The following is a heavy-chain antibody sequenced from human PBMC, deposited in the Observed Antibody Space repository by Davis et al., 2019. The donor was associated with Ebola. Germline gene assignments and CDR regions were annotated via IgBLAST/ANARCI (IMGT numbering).Heavy chain of an antibody. V-gene: IGHV4-39*01. J-gene: IGHJ6*02. CDR1: GGSISSSSYY. CDR3: ARLKGYFGMDV. CDR2: IYSSGST. D-gene: IGHD3-9*01. Sequence: MPSETLSLTCTVSGGSISSSSYYWGWIRQPPGKGLEWIGSIYSSGSTYYNPSLKSRVTISVDTSKNQFSLKLSSVTAADTAVYYCARLKGYFGMDVWGQGTTVTVSS.